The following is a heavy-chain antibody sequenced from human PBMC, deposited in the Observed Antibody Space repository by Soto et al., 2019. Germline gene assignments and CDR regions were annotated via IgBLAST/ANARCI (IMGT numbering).Heavy chain of an antibody. CDR2: ISSSSSYI. Sequence: GGSLRLSCAASGFTFSSYSMNWVRQAPGKGLEWVSSISSSSSYIYYADSVKGRFTISRDNAKNSLYLQMNSLRAEDTAVYYCARDPTIAAARGNSDYWGQGTLVTVSS. D-gene: IGHD6-13*01. V-gene: IGHV3-21*01. CDR3: ARDPTIAAARGNSDY. J-gene: IGHJ4*02. CDR1: GFTFSSYS.